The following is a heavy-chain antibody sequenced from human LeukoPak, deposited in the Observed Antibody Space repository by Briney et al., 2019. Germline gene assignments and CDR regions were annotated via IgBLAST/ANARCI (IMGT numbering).Heavy chain of an antibody. D-gene: IGHD6-13*01. CDR3: AKDDLPTGYSSSWLDY. V-gene: IGHV3-23*01. CDR1: GFTFSSYA. J-gene: IGHJ4*02. Sequence: GGSLRLSCAASGFTFSSYAMSWVRQAPGKGLEWVSAISGSGGSTYFADSVKGRFTISRDNSKNTLYLQMNSLRAEDTAVYYCAKDDLPTGYSSSWLDYWGQGTLVTVSS. CDR2: ISGSGGST.